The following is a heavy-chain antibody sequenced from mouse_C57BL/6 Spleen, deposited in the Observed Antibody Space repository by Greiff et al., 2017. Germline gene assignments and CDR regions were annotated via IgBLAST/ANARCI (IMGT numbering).Heavy chain of an antibody. V-gene: IGHV1-62-2*01. CDR3: ARHEMEADSSGYFDY. CDR2: FYPGSGSI. Sequence: QVQLKESGAELVKPGASVKLSCKASGYTFTEYTIHWVKQRSGQGLEWIGWFYPGSGSIKYNEKFKDKATLTADKSSSTVYMELSRLTSEDSAVYVCARHEMEADSSGYFDYWGQGTTLTVSS. CDR1: GYTFTEYT. J-gene: IGHJ2*01. D-gene: IGHD3-2*02.